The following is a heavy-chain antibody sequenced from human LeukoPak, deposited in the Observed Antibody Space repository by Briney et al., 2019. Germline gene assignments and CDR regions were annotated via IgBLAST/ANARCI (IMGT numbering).Heavy chain of an antibody. CDR1: GGTFTGYY. V-gene: IGHV1-2*02. Sequence: ASVKVSCKASGGTFTGYYMHWVRQAPGQGLEWMGWINPNSGGTNYAQKFQGRVTMTRDTSISTAYMELSRLRSDDTAVYYCARCRVLHTNGVCYFGYWGQGTLVTVSS. J-gene: IGHJ4*02. CDR3: ARCRVLHTNGVCYFGY. CDR2: INPNSGGT. D-gene: IGHD2-8*01.